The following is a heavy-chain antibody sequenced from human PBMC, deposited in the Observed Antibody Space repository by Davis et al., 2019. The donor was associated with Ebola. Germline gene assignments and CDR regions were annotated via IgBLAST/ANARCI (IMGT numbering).Heavy chain of an antibody. Sequence: ASVKVSCKASGYTFTGYYMHWVRQAPGQGLEWMGRINPNSGDTNYAQTFQGRVTMTRDTSISTAYMELSRLRSDDTAVYYCAREANQLLSYWGQGTLVTVSS. D-gene: IGHD2-2*01. V-gene: IGHV1-2*06. CDR1: GYTFTGYY. CDR3: AREANQLLSY. CDR2: INPNSGDT. J-gene: IGHJ4*02.